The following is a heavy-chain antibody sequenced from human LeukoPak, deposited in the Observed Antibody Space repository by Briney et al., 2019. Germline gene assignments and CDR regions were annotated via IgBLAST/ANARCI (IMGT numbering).Heavy chain of an antibody. V-gene: IGHV4-39*07. CDR3: ARVSGGSSGYFQH. D-gene: IGHD1-26*01. Sequence: KTSETLSLTCTVSGGSISSSSYYWGWIRQPPGKGLEWIGSIYYSGSTYYNPSLKSRVTISVDTSKNQFSLKLSSVTAADTAVYYCARVSGGSSGYFQHWGQGTLVTVSS. J-gene: IGHJ1*01. CDR1: GGSISSSSYY. CDR2: IYYSGST.